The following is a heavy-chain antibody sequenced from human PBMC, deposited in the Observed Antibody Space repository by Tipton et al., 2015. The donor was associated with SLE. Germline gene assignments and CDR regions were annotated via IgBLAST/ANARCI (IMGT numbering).Heavy chain of an antibody. CDR2: INHSGST. D-gene: IGHD3-16*01. J-gene: IGHJ6*02. V-gene: IGHV4-34*01. Sequence: TLSLTCAVYGGSFSGYYWSWIRQPPGKGLEWIGEINHSGSTNYNPSLKSRVTLSVDTSKNQFSLKLSSVTAADTAVYYCARCGGARGYWGQGTTVTVSS. CDR3: ARCGGARGY. CDR1: GGSFSGYY.